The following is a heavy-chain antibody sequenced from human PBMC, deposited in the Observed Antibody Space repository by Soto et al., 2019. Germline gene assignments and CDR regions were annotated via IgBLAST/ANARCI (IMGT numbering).Heavy chain of an antibody. CDR2: ISGSGGST. CDR1: GFTFSSYA. CDR3: ARGYSGYDYYYYGMDV. V-gene: IGHV3-23*01. Sequence: GGSLRLSCAASGFTFSSYAMSWVRQAPGKGLEWVSAISGSGGSTYYADSVKGRFTISRDNSKNTLYLQMNSLRAEDTAVYYCARGYSGYDYYYYGMDVWGQGTKVTVSS. D-gene: IGHD5-12*01. J-gene: IGHJ6*02.